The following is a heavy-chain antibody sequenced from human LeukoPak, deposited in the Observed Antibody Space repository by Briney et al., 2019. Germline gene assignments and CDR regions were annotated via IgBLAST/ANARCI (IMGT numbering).Heavy chain of an antibody. CDR3: ARRRYYDSNPKDY. CDR1: GGSISSSNYY. D-gene: IGHD3-22*01. J-gene: IGHJ4*02. Sequence: SETLSLTCTVSGGSISSSNYYWGWIRQPPGKRLEWIGSIYYSGSTYYNPSLKSRVTISVDTSKNQFALKLSSVTAADTAVYYCARRRYYDSNPKDYWGQGTLVTVSS. CDR2: IYYSGST. V-gene: IGHV4-39*01.